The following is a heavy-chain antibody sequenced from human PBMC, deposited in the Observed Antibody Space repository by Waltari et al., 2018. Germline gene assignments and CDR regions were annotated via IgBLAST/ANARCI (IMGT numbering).Heavy chain of an antibody. Sequence: EVQLVESGGGLVQPGGSLRLSCAASGFTFSSYWMSWVRPAPGKGLEWVAKIKQDGSEKYYGDSVKGRFTIARDNAKNSLYLQMNSLRVEDTAVYYCARVPLYSSSWYGMDVWGQGTTVTVSS. CDR3: ARVPLYSSSWYGMDV. V-gene: IGHV3-7*01. CDR2: IKQDGSEK. D-gene: IGHD6-13*01. CDR1: GFTFSSYW. J-gene: IGHJ6*02.